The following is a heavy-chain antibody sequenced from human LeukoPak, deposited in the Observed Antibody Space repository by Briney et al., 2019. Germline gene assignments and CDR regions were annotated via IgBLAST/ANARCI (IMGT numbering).Heavy chain of an antibody. CDR3: ARDHNYAFDN. V-gene: IGHV3-48*04. Sequence: GGSLRLSCTASGFPFNEYSMNWVCQAPGKGLEWIAYIGIDSGNTWYADSVKGRFTISADSAKNSVSLQTSSLRVEDTAVYYCARDHNYAFDNWGQGTLVSVSS. D-gene: IGHD1-1*01. CDR1: GFPFNEYS. CDR2: IGIDSGNT. J-gene: IGHJ4*02.